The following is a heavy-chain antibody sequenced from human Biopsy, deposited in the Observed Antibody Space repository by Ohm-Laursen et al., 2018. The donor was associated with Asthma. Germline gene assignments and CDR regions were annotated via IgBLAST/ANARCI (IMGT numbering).Heavy chain of an antibody. CDR1: GFAVSRDH. CDR2: VSWNSGSI. V-gene: IGHV3-21*04. CDR3: ARDIAFGGVHDF. Sequence: SLRLSCSASGFAVSRDHMFWVRQAPGKGLERVSGVSWNSGSIDYADSVKGRFTISRDNAKNSLHLQMNSLRAEDTAIYYCARDIAFGGVHDFWGQGTLVAVSS. J-gene: IGHJ4*02. D-gene: IGHD3-16*01.